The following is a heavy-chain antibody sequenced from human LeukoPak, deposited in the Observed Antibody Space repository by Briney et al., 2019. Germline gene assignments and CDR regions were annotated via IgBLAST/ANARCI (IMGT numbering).Heavy chain of an antibody. J-gene: IGHJ4*02. D-gene: IGHD3-22*01. CDR3: ARASRGYLYYFDY. CDR2: INHSGST. Sequence: SETLSLTCAVYGGSFSGYYWSWIRQPPGKGLEWIGEINHSGSTNYNPSLKSRVTISVDTSKNQFSLKLSSVTAADTAEYYCARASRGYLYYFDYWGQGTLVTVSS. CDR1: GGSFSGYY. V-gene: IGHV4-34*01.